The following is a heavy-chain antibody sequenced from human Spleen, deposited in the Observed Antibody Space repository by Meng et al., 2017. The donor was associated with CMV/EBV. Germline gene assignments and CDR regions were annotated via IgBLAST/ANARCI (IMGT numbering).Heavy chain of an antibody. CDR2: IYTSGSP. CDR1: CGSISSYY. J-gene: IGHJ1*01. D-gene: IGHD1-26*01. CDR3: ARGPPGEHFQH. V-gene: IGHV4-4*07. Sequence: QRPLQESGPGRVEASATLSLTCTVSCGSISSYYGSWIRPPAGKGLEWIGRIYTSGSPNYNPSLKSRVTISVDTSKNQFSLKLSSVTAADTAVYYCARGPPGEHFQHWGQGTLVTVSS.